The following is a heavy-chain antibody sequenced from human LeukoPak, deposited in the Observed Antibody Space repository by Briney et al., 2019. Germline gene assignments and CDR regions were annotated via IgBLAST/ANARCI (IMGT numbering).Heavy chain of an antibody. V-gene: IGHV3-43*02. J-gene: IGHJ4*02. CDR2: ISEDGSST. CDR1: GFTFDDYA. Sequence: GGSLRLSCAASGFTFDDYAMHWVRQAPGKGLEWVSLISEDGSSTYYADSVKGRFTISRDNSKNSLYLQTSSLRTEDTALYYCTKDGHSCHFDYWGQGTLVTVSS. CDR3: TKDGHSCHFDY. D-gene: IGHD4-11*01.